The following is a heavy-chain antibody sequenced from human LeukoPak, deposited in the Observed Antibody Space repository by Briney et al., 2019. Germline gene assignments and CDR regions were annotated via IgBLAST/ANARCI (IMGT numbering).Heavy chain of an antibody. CDR3: ARTVLRFLEWLPNTPYYYGMDA. Sequence: ASVKVSCKASGYTFTGYYMHWVRQAPGQGLEWMGWINPNSGGTNYAQKFQGRVTMTRDTSISTAYMELSRLRSDDTAVYYCARTVLRFLEWLPNTPYYYGMDAWGQGTTVTVSS. CDR2: INPNSGGT. V-gene: IGHV1-2*02. CDR1: GYTFTGYY. J-gene: IGHJ6*02. D-gene: IGHD3-3*01.